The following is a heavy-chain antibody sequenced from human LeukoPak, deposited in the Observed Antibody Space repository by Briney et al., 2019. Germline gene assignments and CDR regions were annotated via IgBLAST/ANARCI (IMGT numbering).Heavy chain of an antibody. CDR2: INQSGST. CDR1: GGSFSGHY. D-gene: IGHD1-26*01. Sequence: SETLSLTCAVYGGSFSGHYWSWIRQPPGKGLEWIGEINQSGSTNYNPSLKSRVTISGDTSKNQFSLKLSSVTAADTAIYYCAREGVGATLYYFEYWGQGALVTVSS. CDR3: AREGVGATLYYFEY. V-gene: IGHV4-34*01. J-gene: IGHJ4*02.